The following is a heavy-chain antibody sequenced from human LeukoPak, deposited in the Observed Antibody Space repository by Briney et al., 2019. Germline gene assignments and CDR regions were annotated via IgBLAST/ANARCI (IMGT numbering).Heavy chain of an antibody. V-gene: IGHV3-11*03. Sequence: GGSLRLSCAVSGFTFSDYYMSWIRQAPGKGLEWVSYIDIISTYTNYADSVKGRFTISRDNAKNSLYLQMNSLRAEDTAVYYCGTIAAAENYWGQGTLVTVSS. CDR2: IDIISTYT. D-gene: IGHD6-13*01. CDR3: GTIAAAENY. CDR1: GFTFSDYY. J-gene: IGHJ4*02.